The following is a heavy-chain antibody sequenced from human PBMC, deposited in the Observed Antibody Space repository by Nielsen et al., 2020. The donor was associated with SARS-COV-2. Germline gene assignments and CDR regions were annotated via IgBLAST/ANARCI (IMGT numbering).Heavy chain of an antibody. CDR2: IYYSGST. CDR3: ARAQTSRITIFGVVGAFDI. Sequence: SETLSLTCTVSGGSISSYHWSWIRQPPGKGLEWIGYIYYSGSTNYNPSLKSRVTISVDTSKNQFSLKLSSVTAADTAVYYCARAQTSRITIFGVVGAFDIWGQGTMVTVSS. CDR1: GGSISSYH. V-gene: IGHV4-59*01. J-gene: IGHJ3*02. D-gene: IGHD3-3*01.